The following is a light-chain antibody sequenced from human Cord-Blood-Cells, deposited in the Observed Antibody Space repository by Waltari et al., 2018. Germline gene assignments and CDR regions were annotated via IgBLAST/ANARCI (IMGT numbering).Light chain of an antibody. V-gene: IGKV3-11*01. J-gene: IGKJ4*01. Sequence: SPATLSLSPGERATLSCRASQSVSSYLAWYQQKPGQAPRLLIYDASNRATGIPARFSGSGSGTDFTLTISSLEPEDFAVYYCQQRSNWPTTFGGDQGGDQT. CDR2: DAS. CDR1: QSVSSY. CDR3: QQRSNWPTT.